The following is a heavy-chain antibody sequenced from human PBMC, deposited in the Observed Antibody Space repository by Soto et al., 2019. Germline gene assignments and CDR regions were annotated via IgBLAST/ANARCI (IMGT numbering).Heavy chain of an antibody. Sequence: GASVKVSCKASGYTFTSYGISWVRQAPGQGLEWMGWISAYNGNTNYAQKLQGRVTMTTDTSTSTAYMELRSLRSDDTAVYYCAFVYCAYNGHSFDYWGQGTLVTVSS. J-gene: IGHJ4*02. CDR1: GYTFTSYG. D-gene: IGHD1-20*01. CDR2: ISAYNGNT. V-gene: IGHV1-18*01. CDR3: AFVYCAYNGHSFDY.